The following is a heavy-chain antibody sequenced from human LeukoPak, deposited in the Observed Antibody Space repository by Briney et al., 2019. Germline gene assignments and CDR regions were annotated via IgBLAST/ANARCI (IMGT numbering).Heavy chain of an antibody. CDR3: ARDRGYTQDY. CDR1: GFTCNTYW. CDR2: IKSDGSST. D-gene: IGHD5-12*01. J-gene: IGHJ4*02. Sequence: GGSLRLSCAASGFTCNTYWMHWVRQAPGKGLVWVSHIKSDGSSTSYADSVKGRFTISRDNAKNTLFLQMNSLRADDTAVYYCARDRGYTQDYWGQGTLVTVSS. V-gene: IGHV3-74*01.